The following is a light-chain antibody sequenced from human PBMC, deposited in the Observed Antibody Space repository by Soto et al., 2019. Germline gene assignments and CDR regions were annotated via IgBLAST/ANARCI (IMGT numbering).Light chain of an antibody. J-gene: IGKJ4*01. CDR2: GAS. CDR3: QQYNSWPLT. Sequence: EIVLTQSPCTLSLSPGERATLSCGASQSVSSSYLAWYQQKPGQAPRLLIYGASSRATGVPTRISGSGSGTEFTLTISSLQSEDFAVYYCQQYNSWPLTFGGGTKVDIK. V-gene: IGKV3-20*01. CDR1: QSVSSSY.